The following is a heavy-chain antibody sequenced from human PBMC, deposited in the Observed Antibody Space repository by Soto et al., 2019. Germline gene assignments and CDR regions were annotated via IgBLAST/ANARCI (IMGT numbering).Heavy chain of an antibody. CDR1: GYTFTRHC. V-gene: IGHV1-18*04. D-gene: IGHD2-21*02. J-gene: IGHJ6*02. Sequence: ASVKVSCQASGYTFTRHCIGWMRQAPGQGLEWMGWISAYNGNTNYAQKLQGRVTMTTDTSTSTAYMELRSLRSDDTAVYYCARDDCGGDCYSDYYGMDVWGQGTTVTAP. CDR3: ARDDCGGDCYSDYYGMDV. CDR2: ISAYNGNT.